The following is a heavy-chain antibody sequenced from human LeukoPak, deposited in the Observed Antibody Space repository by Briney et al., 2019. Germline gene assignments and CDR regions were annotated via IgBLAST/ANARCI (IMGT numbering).Heavy chain of an antibody. D-gene: IGHD2-21*01. J-gene: IGHJ4*02. CDR2: ISGSGVST. Sequence: GGSLRLSCAASGFRFSSYAMSWVRQAPGKGLEWVSAISGSGVSTYYADSVKGRFTVSRDNSKNTLYLQMNSLRAEDTAVYYCARDLPYCGGDCYGWVYWGQGTLVTVSS. CDR3: ARDLPYCGGDCYGWVY. CDR1: GFRFSSYA. V-gene: IGHV3-23*01.